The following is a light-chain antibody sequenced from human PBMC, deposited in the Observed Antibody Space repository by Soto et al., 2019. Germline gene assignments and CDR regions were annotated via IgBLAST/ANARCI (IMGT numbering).Light chain of an antibody. Sequence: DIVMTQSPDSLAVSLGERATINCKSSQSVFNSPNSKNYIAWYQQKPGQPPKLLIYWASTRESGVPDRFGGSGSGTDFTFTISSLQAEDVAVYYCQQYYSTPITFGQGTKVDIK. CDR3: QQYYSTPIT. CDR1: QSVFNSPNSKNY. J-gene: IGKJ1*01. V-gene: IGKV4-1*01. CDR2: WAS.